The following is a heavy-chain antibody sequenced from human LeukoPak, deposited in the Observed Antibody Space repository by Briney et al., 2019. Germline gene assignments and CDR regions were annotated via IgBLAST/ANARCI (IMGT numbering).Heavy chain of an antibody. CDR2: ISAYNGNR. D-gene: IGHD3-10*01. J-gene: IGHJ4*02. CDR3: ARSGWGGSGSYFDY. CDR1: VYTLISYG. Sequence: ASVTVSCKASVYTLISYGISWVRQAPGQGLEWMGWISAYNGNRNYAQKPQGRGTMTTDTSTNTAYMELRSLRSSDAAVYYWARSGWGGSGSYFDYWGQGTLVTVSS. V-gene: IGHV1-18*01.